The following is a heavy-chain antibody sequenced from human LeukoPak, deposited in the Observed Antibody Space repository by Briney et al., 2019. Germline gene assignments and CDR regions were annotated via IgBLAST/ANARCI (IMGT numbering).Heavy chain of an antibody. D-gene: IGHD2-21*02. CDR3: ASGVTSHIVVVTAPSGRKDAFDI. Sequence: GGSLRLSCAASGFTFSSYSMNWVRQAPGKGLEWVSSISSSSSYTYYADSVKGRFTISRDNAKNSLYLQMNSLRAEDTAVYYCASGVTSHIVVVTAPSGRKDAFDIWGQGTMVTVSS. CDR2: ISSSSSYT. CDR1: GFTFSSYS. J-gene: IGHJ3*02. V-gene: IGHV3-21*01.